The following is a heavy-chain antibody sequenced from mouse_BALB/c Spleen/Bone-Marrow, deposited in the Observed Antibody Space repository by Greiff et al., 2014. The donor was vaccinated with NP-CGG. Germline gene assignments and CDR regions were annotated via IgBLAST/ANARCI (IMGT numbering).Heavy chain of an antibody. CDR3: ARSLRSYAMDY. Sequence: RLEWIGNFHPCNDDTKYNEKFKGKAKLTVEKSSSTVYLELSRLTSDDSAVYYCARSLRSYAMDYWGQGTSVTVSS. D-gene: IGHD6-2*01. V-gene: IGHV1-47*01. J-gene: IGHJ4*01. CDR2: FHPCNDDT.